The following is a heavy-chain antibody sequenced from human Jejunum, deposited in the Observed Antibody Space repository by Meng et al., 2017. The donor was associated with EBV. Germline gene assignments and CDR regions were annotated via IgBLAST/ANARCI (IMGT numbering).Heavy chain of an antibody. Sequence: QVLPQGSGPGLVKPSDTLSLTCAVSGYSMSNSNWWGWIRQPPGKGLEWIGYIYYTGTTYYNPSLKSRVTMSIDTSKNHFSLKLTSVTTMDTAVYYCAKRMPGTGFDYWGQGTLVTVSS. V-gene: IGHV4-28*01. J-gene: IGHJ4*02. CDR2: IYYTGTT. CDR1: GYSMSNSNW. D-gene: IGHD1-1*01. CDR3: AKRMPGTGFDY.